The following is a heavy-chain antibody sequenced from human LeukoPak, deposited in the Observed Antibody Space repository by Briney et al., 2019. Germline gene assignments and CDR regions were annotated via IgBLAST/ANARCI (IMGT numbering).Heavy chain of an antibody. CDR1: GGSISSGSYY. D-gene: IGHD6-6*01. J-gene: IGHJ4*02. CDR2: IYTSGST. Sequence: PSETLSLTRTVSGGSISSGSYYWSWIRQPAGKGLEWIGRIYTSGSTNYNPSLKSRVTISVDTSKNQFSLKLSSVTAADTAVYYCARAGRESIAARYFDYWGQGTLVTVSS. CDR3: ARAGRESIAARYFDY. V-gene: IGHV4-61*02.